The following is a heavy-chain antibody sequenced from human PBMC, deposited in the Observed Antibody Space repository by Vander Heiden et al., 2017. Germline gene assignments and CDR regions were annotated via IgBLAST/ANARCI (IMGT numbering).Heavy chain of an antibody. Sequence: EVQLLESGGGLVQPGGSLSLSCAASGFTFSSYAMSWVRQAPGKGLEWVSAISGSGGSTYYADSVKGRFTISRDNSKNTLYLQMNSLRAEDTAVYYCAILSGSSSDGMDVWGQGTTVTVSS. CDR3: AILSGSSSDGMDV. J-gene: IGHJ6*02. V-gene: IGHV3-23*01. CDR1: GFTFSSYA. D-gene: IGHD6-6*01. CDR2: ISGSGGST.